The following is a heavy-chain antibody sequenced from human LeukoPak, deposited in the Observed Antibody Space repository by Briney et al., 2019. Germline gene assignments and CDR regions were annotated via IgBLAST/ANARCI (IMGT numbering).Heavy chain of an antibody. CDR2: ISGSGGST. D-gene: IGHD1-26*01. J-gene: IGHJ4*02. CDR1: GFTFSSHA. CDR3: AKDIVVGATTGYFDY. Sequence: GGSLRLSCAASGFTFSSHAMSWVRQAPGKGLEWVSAISGSGGSTYYADSVKGRFTISRDNSKNTLYLQMNSLRAEDTAVYYCAKDIVVGATTGYFDYWGQGTLVTVSS. V-gene: IGHV3-23*01.